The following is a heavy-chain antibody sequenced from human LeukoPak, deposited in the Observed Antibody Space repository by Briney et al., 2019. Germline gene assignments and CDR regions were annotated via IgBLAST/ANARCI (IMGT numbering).Heavy chain of an antibody. CDR2: ISYDGSNK. J-gene: IGHJ4*02. D-gene: IGHD3-9*01. Sequence: GGSLRLSCAASGFTFSSYGMHWDRQAPGKGLEWVAVISYDGSNKYYADSVKGRFTISRDNSKNTLYLQMNSLRAEDTAVYYCAKERTSTDYDILTGYCLDYWGQGTLVTVSS. V-gene: IGHV3-30*18. CDR1: GFTFSSYG. CDR3: AKERTSTDYDILTGYCLDY.